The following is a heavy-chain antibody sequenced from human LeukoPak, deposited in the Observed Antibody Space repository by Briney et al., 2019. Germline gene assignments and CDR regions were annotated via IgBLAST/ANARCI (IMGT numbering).Heavy chain of an antibody. D-gene: IGHD3-10*01. CDR1: GFTVSSYY. V-gene: IGHV3-66*01. CDR2: IYSGGST. Sequence: PGGSLRLSCAASGFTVSSYYMSWVRQAPGKGREWVSVIYSGGSTYYADSVKGRFTISRDNSKNTLYLQMNSLRAEDTAVYYCARDTGTTYYYGSGSSDCMDVWGQGTTVTVSS. J-gene: IGHJ6*02. CDR3: ARDTGTTYYYGSGSSDCMDV.